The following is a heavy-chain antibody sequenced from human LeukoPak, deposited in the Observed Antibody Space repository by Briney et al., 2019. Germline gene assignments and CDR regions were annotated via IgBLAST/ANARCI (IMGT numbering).Heavy chain of an antibody. J-gene: IGHJ6*03. V-gene: IGHV4-59*01. D-gene: IGHD3-9*01. Sequence: PSETLSLTCTVSGGSIRNYYWTWIRQPPGKGLEWIGSIFYTGSTNWSPSLKSRVTISLDTYNNHFSLKLTSVTAVDTAVYYCARDASVLRYFDWLLQRGPHYYYYMDVWGKGTTVTISS. CDR3: ARDASVLRYFDWLLQRGPHYYYYMDV. CDR2: IFYTGST. CDR1: GGSIRNYY.